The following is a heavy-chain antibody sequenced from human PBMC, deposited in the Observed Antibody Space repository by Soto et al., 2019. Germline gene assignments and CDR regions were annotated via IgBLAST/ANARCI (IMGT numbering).Heavy chain of an antibody. D-gene: IGHD3-22*01. Sequence: PGESLKISCKASGYSFNNNRIGWVRQMPGKGLEWMGIIHPGDSDSRYSPSFQGQVTMSVDKSINTAYLQWSSLKASDTAMYYCARRDSSGFPDYWGQGTLVTVSS. CDR2: IHPGDSDS. V-gene: IGHV5-51*01. CDR3: ARRDSSGFPDY. J-gene: IGHJ4*02. CDR1: GYSFNNNR.